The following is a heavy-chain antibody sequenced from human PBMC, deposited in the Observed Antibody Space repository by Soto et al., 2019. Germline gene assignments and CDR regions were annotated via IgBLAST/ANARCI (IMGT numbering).Heavy chain of an antibody. CDR1: GGSISSGDW. CDR3: ARRGCDYIFGPLDY. D-gene: IGHD2-21*02. J-gene: IGHJ4*02. V-gene: IGHV4-4*02. CDR2: IYYSGST. Sequence: QVQLQESGPGLVKPSGTLSLTCAVSGGSISSGDWCWSWVRQSPGKGLEWIGEIYYSGSTTYNPSPKRRVTISAYKAENQYSLRLSSVTAADTAVYYCARRGCDYIFGPLDYWGQGTLVTVSS.